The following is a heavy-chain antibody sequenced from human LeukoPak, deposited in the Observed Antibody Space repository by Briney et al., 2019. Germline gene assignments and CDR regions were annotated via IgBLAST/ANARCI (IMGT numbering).Heavy chain of an antibody. D-gene: IGHD1-1*01. CDR3: ARHEDWNVPSRGY. CDR2: IYPGDSDT. Sequence: GESLKISCKGSGYSFTSYWIGWVRQMPGKGLEWMGNIYPGDSDTRYSPSFQGQVTISADKSISTAYLQWSSLKASDTAMYYCARHEDWNVPSRGYWGQGTLVTVSS. V-gene: IGHV5-51*01. J-gene: IGHJ4*02. CDR1: GYSFTSYW.